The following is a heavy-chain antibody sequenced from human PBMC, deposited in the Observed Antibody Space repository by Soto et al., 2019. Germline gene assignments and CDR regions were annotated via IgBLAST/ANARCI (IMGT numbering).Heavy chain of an antibody. Sequence: GESLKISCAASGFTFSSHAMGWLRQAPGTGPEWVAFVDGSGGDTSYADSVKGRFTISRDNSDNSLFLDMNSLRAEDTGRYFCAKEIFAAAYAATSAFDLWGQGTLVTVSS. CDR2: VDGSGGDT. D-gene: IGHD2-15*01. V-gene: IGHV3-23*01. CDR3: AKEIFAAAYAATSAFDL. CDR1: GFTFSSHA. J-gene: IGHJ4*02.